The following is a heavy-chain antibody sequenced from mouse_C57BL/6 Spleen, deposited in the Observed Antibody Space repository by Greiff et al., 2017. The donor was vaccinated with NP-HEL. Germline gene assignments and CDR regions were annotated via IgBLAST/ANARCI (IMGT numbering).Heavy chain of an antibody. CDR1: GYTFSDYE. D-gene: IGHD2-3*01. CDR3: SRSRDGYPYALDD. Sequence: VQRVESGAELVRPGASVTLSCKASGYTFSDYELHWVKQTPVHGLEWIGAIDPETGGTAYNQKFKGKAILTADTSSSPAYMELRSLTSEDSSVYYCSRSRDGYPYALDDWGQGTSVTVSS. CDR2: IDPETGGT. J-gene: IGHJ4*01. V-gene: IGHV1-15*01.